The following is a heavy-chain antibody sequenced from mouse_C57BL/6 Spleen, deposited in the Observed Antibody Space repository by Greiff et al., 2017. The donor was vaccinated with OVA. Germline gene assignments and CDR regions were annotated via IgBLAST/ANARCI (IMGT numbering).Heavy chain of an antibody. D-gene: IGHD1-1*02. CDR2: INPGSGGT. CDR3: ANSGSYNDY. V-gene: IGHV1-54*01. CDR1: GYAFTDYL. J-gene: IGHJ2*01. Sequence: VQLQQSGPELVKPGTSVKVSCKASGYAFTDYLIEWVKQRTGKGLEWIGVINPGSGGTNSNQKFKGKATLTVDKSSSTAYMQLSSLTSEDYAVYCCANSGSYNDYWGQGTTLTVSS.